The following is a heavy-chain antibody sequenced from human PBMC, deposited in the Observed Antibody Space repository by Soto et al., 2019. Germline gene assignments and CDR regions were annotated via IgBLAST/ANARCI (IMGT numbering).Heavy chain of an antibody. CDR3: ARVLRTAVDN. V-gene: IGHV4-30-4*02. CDR1: GGSISRGNYY. J-gene: IGHJ4*02. D-gene: IGHD5-18*01. CDR2: ISYSGST. Sequence: SETLSLTCTVSGGSISRGNYYWSWIRQPPGKGLEWIGFISYSGSTYYNASLKSRVTISVDTSKNTLYLQVNSLRAEDTAVYYCARVLRTAVDNWGQGTLVTVSS.